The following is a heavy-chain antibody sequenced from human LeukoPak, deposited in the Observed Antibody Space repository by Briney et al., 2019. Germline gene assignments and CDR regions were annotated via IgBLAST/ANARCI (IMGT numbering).Heavy chain of an antibody. D-gene: IGHD3-22*01. J-gene: IGHJ5*02. V-gene: IGHV3-9*01. CDR2: ISWNSGSI. CDR1: GFTFDDYA. Sequence: GGSLRLSCAASGFTFDDYAMHWVRQAPGKGLEWVSGISWNSGSIGYADSVKGRFTISRDNAKNSLCLQMNSLRAEDTALYYCAKDPEYYYDSSGYLDRWGQGTLVTVSS. CDR3: AKDPEYYYDSSGYLDR.